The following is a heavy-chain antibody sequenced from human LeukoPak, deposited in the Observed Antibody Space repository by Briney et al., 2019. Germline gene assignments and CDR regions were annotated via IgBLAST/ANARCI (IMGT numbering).Heavy chain of an antibody. CDR1: GFTFSSYS. CDR2: ISSSSSTI. J-gene: IGHJ3*02. D-gene: IGHD3-22*01. V-gene: IGHV3-48*04. Sequence: GGSLRLSCAASGFTFSSYSMNWVRQAPGKGLEWVSYISSSSSTIYYADSVKGRFTNSRDNAKNSLYLQMNSLRAEDTAVYYCARDWGYSAFDIWGQGTMVTVSS. CDR3: ARDWGYSAFDI.